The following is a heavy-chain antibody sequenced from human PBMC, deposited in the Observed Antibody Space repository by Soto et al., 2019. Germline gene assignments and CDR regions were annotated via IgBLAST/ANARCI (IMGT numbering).Heavy chain of an antibody. Sequence: ASVKVSCKASGYTFTSYYMHWVRQAPGQGLEWMGIINPSGGSTSYAQKFQGRVTITADESTSTAYMELSSLRSEDTAVYYCARADDSSGYYYGGEDYWGQGTLVTVSS. CDR3: ARADDSSGYYYGGEDY. J-gene: IGHJ4*02. V-gene: IGHV1-46*01. CDR2: INPSGGST. CDR1: GYTFTSYY. D-gene: IGHD3-22*01.